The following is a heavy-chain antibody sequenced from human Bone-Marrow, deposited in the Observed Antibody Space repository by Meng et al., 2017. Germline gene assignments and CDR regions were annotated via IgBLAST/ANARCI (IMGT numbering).Heavy chain of an antibody. J-gene: IGHJ4*02. D-gene: IGHD3/OR15-3a*01. V-gene: IGHV3-33*01. CDR2: IWYDGSNK. Sequence: VRLVESGGGVVQPGRSLRLSCAASGFTFSSYGMHWVRQAPGKGLEWVAVIWYDGSNKYYADSVRGRFTISRDNSKNTLYLQMNSLRAEDTAVYYCARELVDDDYWGQGTLVTVSS. CDR3: ARELVDDDY. CDR1: GFTFSSYG.